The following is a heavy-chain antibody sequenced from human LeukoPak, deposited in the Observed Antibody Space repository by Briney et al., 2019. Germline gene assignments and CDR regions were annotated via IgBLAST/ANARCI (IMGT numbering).Heavy chain of an antibody. Sequence: SETLSLTCTVSGGSISSYYWSWIRQPPGKGLEWIGYIYYSGSTNYNPSLKSRVTISVDTSKNQFSLKLSSVTAADTAVYYCARAYSGSYYLPLDYWGQGTLVTVSS. D-gene: IGHD1-26*01. J-gene: IGHJ4*02. CDR1: GGSISSYY. CDR3: ARAYSGSYYLPLDY. CDR2: IYYSGST. V-gene: IGHV4-59*08.